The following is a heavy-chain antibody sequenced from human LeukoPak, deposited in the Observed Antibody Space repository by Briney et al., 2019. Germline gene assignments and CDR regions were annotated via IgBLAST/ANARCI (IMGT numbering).Heavy chain of an antibody. CDR3: ARDAVYSSSWQYY. J-gene: IGHJ4*02. D-gene: IGHD6-13*01. CDR2: IWYDGSNK. Sequence: GGSLRLSCAASGFTFSSYGMHWVRQAPGKGLEWVAVIWYDGSNKYYAVSVKGRFTISRDNSKNTLYLQMNSLRAEDTAVYYCARDAVYSSSWQYYWGQGTLVTVSS. CDR1: GFTFSSYG. V-gene: IGHV3-33*01.